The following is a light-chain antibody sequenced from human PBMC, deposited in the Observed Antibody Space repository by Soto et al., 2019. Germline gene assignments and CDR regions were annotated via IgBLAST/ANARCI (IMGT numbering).Light chain of an antibody. Sequence: EIVLTQSPATLSLSPGERATLSCRASQNIRTYLAWYQQKPGQAPRFLIYDASNRATGVPARFSGSGSGTDFTLTISSLEPEDFSVYYCLQRSDCPITFGQGTRLEIK. CDR3: LQRSDCPIT. V-gene: IGKV3-11*01. J-gene: IGKJ5*01. CDR2: DAS. CDR1: QNIRTY.